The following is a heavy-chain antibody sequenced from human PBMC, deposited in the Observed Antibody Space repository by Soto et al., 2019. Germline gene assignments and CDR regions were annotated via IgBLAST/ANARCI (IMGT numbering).Heavy chain of an antibody. CDR1: GGSISSGGYY. CDR3: AREGPAPNYYYYGMDV. CDR2: IYYSGST. V-gene: IGHV4-31*03. J-gene: IGHJ6*02. Sequence: QVQLQESGPGLVKPSQTLSLTCTVSGGSISSGGYYWSWIRQHPGKGLEWIGYIYYSGSTYYNPSLKSRVTISADTSKNQFSLKLSSVTAADTAVYYCAREGPAPNYYYYGMDVWGQGTTVTVSS.